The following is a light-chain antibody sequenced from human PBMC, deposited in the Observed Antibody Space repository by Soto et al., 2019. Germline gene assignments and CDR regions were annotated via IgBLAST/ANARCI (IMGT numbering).Light chain of an antibody. Sequence: DIQMTQSPSSQSASVGDRVAITCLASQSINRYLNWYQQKPGKAPKLLIYAASSLQSGVPSRVSGSGSGTDFTLTFSSLQLEDFATYYCQQSYSTRYTFGQGTKLEIK. V-gene: IGKV1-39*01. CDR1: QSINRY. CDR3: QQSYSTRYT. J-gene: IGKJ2*01. CDR2: AAS.